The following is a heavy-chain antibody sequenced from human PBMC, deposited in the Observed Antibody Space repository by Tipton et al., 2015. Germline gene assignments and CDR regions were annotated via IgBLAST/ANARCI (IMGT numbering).Heavy chain of an antibody. CDR2: IYPGDSDT. CDR3: ARPQWGSSPEDF. V-gene: IGHV5-51*01. Sequence: VQLVQSGAEVKKPGESLKISCKGSGYSFSNYWIGWVRQMPGKGLEWMGVIYPGDSDTRYSPSFQGHVTISADKFINTAYLQWNGLKASDTAIYYCARPQWGSSPEDFWGQGTLVTVSS. CDR1: GYSFSNYW. J-gene: IGHJ4*02. D-gene: IGHD6-13*01.